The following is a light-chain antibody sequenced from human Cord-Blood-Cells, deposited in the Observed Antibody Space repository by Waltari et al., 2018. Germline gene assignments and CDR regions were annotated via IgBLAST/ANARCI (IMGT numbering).Light chain of an antibody. CDR3: CSYAGSSTVVV. V-gene: IGLV2-23*02. J-gene: IGLJ2*01. Sequence: QSALTQPASVSGSPGQSITISCTGTSSDVGSYNLVSWYQQHPGKAPELMIYEVSKRPSGVSNRFSGSKSSNTASLTISGLQAEDEADYYCCSYAGSSTVVVFGGGTKLTVL. CDR1: SSDVGSYNL. CDR2: EVS.